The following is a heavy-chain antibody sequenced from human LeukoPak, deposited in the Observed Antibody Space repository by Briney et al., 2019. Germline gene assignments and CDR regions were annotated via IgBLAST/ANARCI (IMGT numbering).Heavy chain of an antibody. D-gene: IGHD2-21*02. CDR2: ISYDGSNK. V-gene: IGHV3-30*18. Sequence: PGGSLRLSCAASGFTFSSYGMHWVRQAPGKGLEWVAVISYDGSNKYYADSVKGRFTISRDNSKNTLYLQMNSLRAEDTAVYYCAKGTVVVTALDYFDYWGQGTLVTVSS. CDR3: AKGTVVVTALDYFDY. CDR1: GFTFSSYG. J-gene: IGHJ4*02.